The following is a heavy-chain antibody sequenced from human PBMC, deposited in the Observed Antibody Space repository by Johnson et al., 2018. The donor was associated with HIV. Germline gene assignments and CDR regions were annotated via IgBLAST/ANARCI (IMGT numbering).Heavy chain of an antibody. J-gene: IGHJ3*02. CDR2: ISYAGSNK. CDR1: GFTFSSYA. CDR3: ARGVAFSQHAFDI. D-gene: IGHD3-3*01. Sequence: VQLVESGGGVVQPGRSLRLSCAASGFTFSSYAMHWVRQAPGKGLEWVAVISYAGSNKYYADSVKGRFTISSDNSKNTLYLQMNSLRAGDTAVYYCARGVAFSQHAFDIWGQETMVTVSS. V-gene: IGHV3-30*14.